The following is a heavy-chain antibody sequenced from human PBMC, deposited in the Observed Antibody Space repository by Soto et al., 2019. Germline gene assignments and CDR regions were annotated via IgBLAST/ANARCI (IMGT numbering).Heavy chain of an antibody. J-gene: IGHJ3*02. Sequence: QVQLVESGGGVVQPGRSLRLSCAASGFTFSNYGMHWVRQAPGKGLEWVAVIWYDGSNKYYADSVKGRFTISRDNSKNTPYLQMNSLRAEDTAVYYCARDQLAAAGTFDIWGQGTMVTVSS. D-gene: IGHD6-13*01. V-gene: IGHV3-33*01. CDR3: ARDQLAAAGTFDI. CDR1: GFTFSNYG. CDR2: IWYDGSNK.